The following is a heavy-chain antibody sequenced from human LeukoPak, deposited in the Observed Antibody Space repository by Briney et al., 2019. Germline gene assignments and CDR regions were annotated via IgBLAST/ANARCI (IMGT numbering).Heavy chain of an antibody. J-gene: IGHJ4*02. D-gene: IGHD1-26*01. V-gene: IGHV3-30*18. CDR1: GFTFRSYG. CDR3: AKDLRSYSQYYFDY. CDR2: TSYDGSNK. Sequence: GGSLRLSCAASGFTFRSYGMHWVRQAPGKGLEWVAVTSYDGSNKYYADSVKGRFTISRDNSKSTLYLQMNSLRAEDTAVYFCAKDLRSYSQYYFDYWGQGTLVTVSS.